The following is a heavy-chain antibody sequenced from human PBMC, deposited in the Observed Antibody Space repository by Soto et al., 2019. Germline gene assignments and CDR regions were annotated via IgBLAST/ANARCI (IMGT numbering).Heavy chain of an antibody. CDR3: AKDSNRVFCSSTSCNPHYYYYYRDV. D-gene: IGHD2-2*01. J-gene: IGHJ6*03. CDR2: ISGSGGSS. Sequence: GGSLRLSCAASGFTFSSYARSWIRQAPGKGLEWVSAISGSGGSSYHADSVRGRFTISRDNSKNTLYLQMNSLRAEDTAVYYCAKDSNRVFCSSTSCNPHYYYYYRDVGGKGTRFTVP. CDR1: GFTFSSYA. V-gene: IGHV3-23*01.